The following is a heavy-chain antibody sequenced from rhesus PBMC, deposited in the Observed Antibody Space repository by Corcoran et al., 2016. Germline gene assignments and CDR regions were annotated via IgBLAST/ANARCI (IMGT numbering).Heavy chain of an antibody. CDR2: LTYSGST. CDR1: GGLISSASYY. V-gene: IGHV4-122*02. J-gene: IGHJ4*01. Sequence: QVQLQESGPGVAKPSETLPPTCAGSGGLISSASYYWSWIRQPPGKGLELFRYLTYSGSTSYNPSLKSRVTISRDTSKNQFSLKLSSVTAADTAVYYCARNYYYDSARTDYWGQGVLVTVSS. CDR3: ARNYYYDSARTDY. D-gene: IGHD3-28*01.